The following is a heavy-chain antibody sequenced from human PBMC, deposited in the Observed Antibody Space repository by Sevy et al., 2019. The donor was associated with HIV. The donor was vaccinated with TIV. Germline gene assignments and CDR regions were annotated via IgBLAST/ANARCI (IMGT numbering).Heavy chain of an antibody. D-gene: IGHD1-1*01. CDR3: ARQDPTYYYGMDV. CDR1: GYSFTSYW. J-gene: IGHJ6*02. CDR2: IYPGDSDT. V-gene: IGHV5-51*01. Sequence: GESLKISCKGSGYSFTSYWIGWVRQMPGKGLEWMGIIYPGDSDTRYSPSFQGQVTTSADKSINTAYLQWSSLKASETAMYYCARQDPTYYYGMDVWGQGTTVTVSS.